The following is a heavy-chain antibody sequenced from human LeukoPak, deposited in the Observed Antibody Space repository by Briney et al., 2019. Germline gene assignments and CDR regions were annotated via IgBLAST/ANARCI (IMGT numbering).Heavy chain of an antibody. CDR3: AKGPDIWCSSTSCHHPWYFDL. CDR2: ISGSGGST. V-gene: IGHV3-23*01. D-gene: IGHD2-2*01. J-gene: IGHJ2*01. CDR1: GFTFSSYA. Sequence: GGSLRLSCAASGFTFSSYAMSWVRQAPGKGLEWVSAISGSGGSTYYADSVKGRFTISRDNSKNTLYLQMNSLRAEDTAVYYCAKGPDIWCSSTSCHHPWYFDLWAVAPWSLSPQ.